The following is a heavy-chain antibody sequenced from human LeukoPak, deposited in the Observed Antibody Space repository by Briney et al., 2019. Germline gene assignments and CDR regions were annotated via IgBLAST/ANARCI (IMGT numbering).Heavy chain of an antibody. V-gene: IGHV1-69*13. CDR3: ARVVTIFGVVTKYYFDY. CDR2: IIPIFGTA. CDR1: GGTLSSYA. D-gene: IGHD3-3*01. J-gene: IGHJ4*02. Sequence: ASVKVSCKASGGTLSSYAISWVRQAPGQGLEWMGGIIPIFGTANYAQKFQGRVTITADESTSTAYMELSSLRSEDTAVYYCARVVTIFGVVTKYYFDYWGQGTLVTVSS.